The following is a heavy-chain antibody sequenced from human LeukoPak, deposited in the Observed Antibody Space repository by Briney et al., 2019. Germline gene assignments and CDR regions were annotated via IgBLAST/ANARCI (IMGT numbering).Heavy chain of an antibody. CDR2: IWYDGGSK. Sequence: GGSLRLSCAASGFTFNNYVMHWVRQAPGKGLEWVALIWYDGGSKCYADSVKGRFTISGDKSKNTVFLQMSSLTAEDTAVYYCAREFGRSGSYDYWGQGTQVTVSS. J-gene: IGHJ4*02. CDR1: GFTFNNYV. CDR3: AREFGRSGSYDY. D-gene: IGHD3-10*01. V-gene: IGHV3-33*01.